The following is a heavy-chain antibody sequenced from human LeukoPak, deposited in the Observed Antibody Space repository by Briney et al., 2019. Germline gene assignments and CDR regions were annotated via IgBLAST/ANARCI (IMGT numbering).Heavy chain of an antibody. CDR1: GGSFSGYY. Sequence: SETLSLTCAVYGGSFSGYYWSWIRQPPGKGLEWMGEINHSGSTNYNPSLKSRVTISVDTSKNQFSLKLSSVTAADTAVYYCARDPDEWEIPPNHWGQGTLVSVSS. CDR3: ARDPDEWEIPPNH. J-gene: IGHJ4*02. CDR2: INHSGST. D-gene: IGHD1-26*01. V-gene: IGHV4-34*01.